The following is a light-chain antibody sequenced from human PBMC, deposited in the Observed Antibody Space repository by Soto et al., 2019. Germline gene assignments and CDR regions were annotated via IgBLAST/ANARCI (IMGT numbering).Light chain of an antibody. Sequence: EIVMTQSPATLSVSPGERATLSCRASQSVSSNLAWYQQKPGQAPRLLIYGASTRATVIPAMFSGSGSGTEFTHTISSLQSEDFAVYYCQQYSNWPITFGPGTKVDIK. J-gene: IGKJ3*01. CDR2: GAS. V-gene: IGKV3-15*01. CDR1: QSVSSN. CDR3: QQYSNWPIT.